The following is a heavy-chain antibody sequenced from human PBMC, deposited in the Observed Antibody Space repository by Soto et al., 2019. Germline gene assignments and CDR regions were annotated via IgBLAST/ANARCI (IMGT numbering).Heavy chain of an antibody. V-gene: IGHV3-33*01. CDR3: ARAAYQMVHYDSSGPNRDYGMDV. J-gene: IGHJ6*02. Sequence: PGGSLRLSCAASGFTFSSYGMHWVRQAPGKGLEWVAVIWYDGSNKYYADSVKGRFTISRDNSKNTLYLQMNSLRAEDTAVYYCARAAYQMVHYDSSGPNRDYGMDVWGQGTTVTVSS. CDR1: GFTFSSYG. CDR2: IWYDGSNK. D-gene: IGHD3-22*01.